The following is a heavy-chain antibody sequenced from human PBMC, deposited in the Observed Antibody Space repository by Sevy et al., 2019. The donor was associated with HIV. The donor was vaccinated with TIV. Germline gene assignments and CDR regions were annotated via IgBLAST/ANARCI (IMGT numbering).Heavy chain of an antibody. V-gene: IGHV3-23*01. CDR3: TKSKTLLQSPFGA. D-gene: IGHD2-15*01. CDR1: GFSFKNYP. J-gene: IGHJ5*01. CDR2: ISGCGATF. Sequence: GGSLRLSCEGSGFSFKNYPMRWVRQAPGKGLEWVCIISGCGATFFYADSLKGRFIVSRDNSKDTVFLQMNSLTVDDTGTYYCTKSKTLLQSPFGAWGQGALVTVSS.